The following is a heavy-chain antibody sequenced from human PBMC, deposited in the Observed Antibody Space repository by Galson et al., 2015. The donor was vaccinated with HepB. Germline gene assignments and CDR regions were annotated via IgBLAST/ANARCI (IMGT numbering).Heavy chain of an antibody. D-gene: IGHD2/OR15-2a*01. CDR1: GYTFSGYY. CDR3: ARLRDGYDGYFLDY. J-gene: IGHJ4*02. Sequence: SVKVSCKASGYTFSGYYLYWVRQAPGQGLEWVGRINPNSGGTDFAQRFQGRVTLTLDTSISTTYMELSSLRPDDTALYFCARLRDGYDGYFLDYWGQGTQVIVAS. CDR2: INPNSGGT. V-gene: IGHV1-2*06.